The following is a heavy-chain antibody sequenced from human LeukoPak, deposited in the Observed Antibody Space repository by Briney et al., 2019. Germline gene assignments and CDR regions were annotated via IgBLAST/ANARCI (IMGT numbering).Heavy chain of an antibody. CDR3: ARGLMYYYDSSGSLAFDY. CDR1: GGTFSSYA. Sequence: ASVKVSCKASGGTFSSYAIRWVRQAPGQGLEWMGGIIPIFGTANYAQKFQGRVTITADESTSTAYMELSSLRSEDTAVYYCARGLMYYYDSSGSLAFDYWGQGTLVTVSS. CDR2: IIPIFGTA. J-gene: IGHJ4*02. D-gene: IGHD3-22*01. V-gene: IGHV1-69*13.